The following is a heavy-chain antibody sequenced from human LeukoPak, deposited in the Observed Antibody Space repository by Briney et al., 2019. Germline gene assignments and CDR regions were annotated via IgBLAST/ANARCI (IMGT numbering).Heavy chain of an antibody. V-gene: IGHV2-5*01. Sequence: ESGPTLVKPTQTLTLTCTFSGFSLSTSGVGVGWIRQPPGKALEWLALIYWNDDKRYSPSLKSRLTITKDTSKNQVVLTMTNMDPVDTATYYCAHRLSGEKRDGYYDFWSGYYGVFDYWGQGTLVTVSS. CDR1: GFSLSTSGVG. D-gene: IGHD3-3*01. J-gene: IGHJ4*02. CDR2: IYWNDDK. CDR3: AHRLSGEKRDGYYDFWSGYYGVFDY.